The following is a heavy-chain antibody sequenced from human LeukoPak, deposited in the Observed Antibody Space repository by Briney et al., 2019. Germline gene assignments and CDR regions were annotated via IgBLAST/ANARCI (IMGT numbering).Heavy chain of an antibody. J-gene: IGHJ4*02. CDR2: ISHDGTVQ. CDR3: AKEGTAMASSYSDY. Sequence: GGSRGPPLEAPGFTFGGFGRRWSGQVPGRGLGWVEVISHDGTVQHYADSVKGRFTISRDNSDNTLYLQMNSLRDEDTAMYYCAKEGTAMASSYSDYWGQGTLITVSS. V-gene: IGHV3-30*18. CDR1: GFTFGGFG. D-gene: IGHD5-18*01.